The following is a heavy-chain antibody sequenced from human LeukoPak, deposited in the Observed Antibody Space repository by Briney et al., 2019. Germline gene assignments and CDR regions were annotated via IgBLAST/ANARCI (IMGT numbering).Heavy chain of an antibody. Sequence: GGSLRLSCAASGFTFSSYAMSWVRQAPGKGLEWVSAISGSGGSTYYAYSVKGRFTISRDNSKNTLYLQMNSLRAEDTAVYYWAKVEVGSSGWYIGHYWGQGTLVTVSS. D-gene: IGHD6-19*01. CDR2: ISGSGGST. J-gene: IGHJ4*02. V-gene: IGHV3-23*01. CDR3: AKVEVGSSGWYIGHY. CDR1: GFTFSSYA.